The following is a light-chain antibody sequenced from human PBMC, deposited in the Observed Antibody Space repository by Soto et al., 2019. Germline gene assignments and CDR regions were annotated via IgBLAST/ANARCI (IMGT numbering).Light chain of an antibody. CDR3: SSYSSAIAFV. J-gene: IGLJ1*01. V-gene: IGLV2-14*03. CDR2: EIT. CDR1: SSDIGAYNY. Sequence: QSALTQPASVSGSPGQSITISCTGTSSDIGAYNYVSWYQQHPGKAPKLMIYEITNRPSGISNRFSGSRSGNTASLSISGLQAEEVADYYCSSYSSAIAFVFGTGTKLTVL.